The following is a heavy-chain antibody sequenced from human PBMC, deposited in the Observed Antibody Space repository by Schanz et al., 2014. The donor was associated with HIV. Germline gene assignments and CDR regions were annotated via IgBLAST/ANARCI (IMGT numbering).Heavy chain of an antibody. D-gene: IGHD3-10*01. V-gene: IGHV1-8*02. Sequence: QVQLVQSGAEVKKPGASVRVSCETSGYTFSDYDINWVRQAPGQGLEWMGWVNPESGNTGMADTCRGRLSLTRFTSTGTAYMELDSLRSEDTAVYYCASREFGIYYYGLDVWGQGTTVTVSS. CDR1: GYTFSDYD. CDR2: VNPESGNT. CDR3: ASREFGIYYYGLDV. J-gene: IGHJ6*02.